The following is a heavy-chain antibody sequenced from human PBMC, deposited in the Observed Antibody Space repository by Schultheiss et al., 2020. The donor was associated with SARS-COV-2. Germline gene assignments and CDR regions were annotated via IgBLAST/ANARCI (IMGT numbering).Heavy chain of an antibody. CDR2: YAGGTT. V-gene: IGHV4-4*07. Sequence: SETLSLTCTVSGGSLNTYDWNWIRQPAGTGLEWIGLYAGGTTNYNPSLKNRVTMSVATSKYQVSLRLTSVTAADTAIYYCARDPNYTNYGFGWFDLWGQGTLVTVSS. CDR1: GGSLNTYD. D-gene: IGHD4-11*01. CDR3: ARDPNYTNYGFGWFDL. J-gene: IGHJ5*02.